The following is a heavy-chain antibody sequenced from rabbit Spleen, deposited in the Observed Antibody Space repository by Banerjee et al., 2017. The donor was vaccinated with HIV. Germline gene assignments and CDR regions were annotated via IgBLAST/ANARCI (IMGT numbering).Heavy chain of an antibody. Sequence: QDHLVESGGGLVQPGGSLKLSCKASAFDFSSGGVSWVRQAPGKGLEWIGYIDPVFGTTYYASWVNGRFTISSHNGQNTLYLQLNSLTVADTATYFCVRGASTSGFYNLWGPGTLVTVS. D-gene: IGHD1-1*01. CDR2: IDPVFGTT. CDR1: AFDFSSGG. V-gene: IGHV1S47*01. J-gene: IGHJ4*01. CDR3: VRGASTSGFYNL.